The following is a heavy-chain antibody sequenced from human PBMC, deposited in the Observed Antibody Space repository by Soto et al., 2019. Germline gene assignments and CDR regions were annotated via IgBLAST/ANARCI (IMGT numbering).Heavy chain of an antibody. CDR1: GGSISSGGYY. D-gene: IGHD3-3*01. J-gene: IGHJ3*02. CDR3: ASEPHYDFWSCPSDAFDI. Sequence: QVQLQESGPGLVKPSQTLSLTCTVSGGSISSGGYYWSWIRQHPGKGLEWIGYIYYSGSTYYNPSLQRSVTISLDTSKRQCALKLGSLTAAATAGYYCASEPHYDFWSCPSDAFDIWGQGTMVTVSS. V-gene: IGHV4-31*01. CDR2: IYYSGST.